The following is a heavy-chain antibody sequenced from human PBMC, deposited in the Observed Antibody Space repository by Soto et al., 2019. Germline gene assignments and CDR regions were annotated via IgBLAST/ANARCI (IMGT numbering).Heavy chain of an antibody. CDR1: GGYFSGYY. J-gene: IGHJ4*02. CDR2: INHSGST. V-gene: IGHV4-34*01. Sequence: SETLSLTCAVYGGYFSGYYWSWIRQPPGKGLEWIGEINHSGSTNYNPSLKSRVTISVDTSKNQFSLKLSSVTAADTAVYYCARGRPIVVVPAALYYYFDYWGQGTLVTVSS. CDR3: ARGRPIVVVPAALYYYFDY. D-gene: IGHD2-2*01.